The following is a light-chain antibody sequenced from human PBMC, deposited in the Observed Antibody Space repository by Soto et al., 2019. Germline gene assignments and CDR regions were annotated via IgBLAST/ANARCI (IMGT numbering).Light chain of an antibody. Sequence: DIQMTQSPSSLSASVGDRVTITCRASQGISNYLAWYQQKPGKVPKLLIYAASTLQSGVPSRFSGSGSGTDFTLTISGLQPEDVSTYYCQKYNSAPRTVGPGTKVDIK. V-gene: IGKV1-27*01. J-gene: IGKJ3*01. CDR1: QGISNY. CDR3: QKYNSAPRT. CDR2: AAS.